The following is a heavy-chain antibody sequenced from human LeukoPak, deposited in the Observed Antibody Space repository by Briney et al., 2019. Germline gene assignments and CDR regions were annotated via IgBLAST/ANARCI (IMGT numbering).Heavy chain of an antibody. CDR3: ARVAGGAFEDY. D-gene: IGHD3-16*01. Sequence: SSETLSLTCTVSGGSISSYYWSWIRQPPGKGLEWIGYIYYSGSTNYNPSLKSRVTISIDTSKNQFSLKLSSLTAADTAVYYCARVAGGAFEDYWGQGTLVTVSS. V-gene: IGHV4-59*08. CDR1: GGSISSYY. J-gene: IGHJ4*02. CDR2: IYYSGST.